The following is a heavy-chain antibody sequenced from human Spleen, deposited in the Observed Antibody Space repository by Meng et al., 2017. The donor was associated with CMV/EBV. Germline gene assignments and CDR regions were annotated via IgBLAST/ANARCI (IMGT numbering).Heavy chain of an antibody. CDR2: INAYNGDT. Sequence: HVQLLQVGAEVKQPGASLKVSCKASDYTFTGYGVCWVRQAPGQGLEWMGWINAYNGDTNYAQTLQGRVTMTTDTSTSTAYMELRSLRSDDTAVYYCVRVEVGITSGDYWGQGTLVTVSS. J-gene: IGHJ4*02. CDR3: VRVEVGITSGDY. V-gene: IGHV1-18*01. CDR1: DYTFTGYG. D-gene: IGHD2-21*01.